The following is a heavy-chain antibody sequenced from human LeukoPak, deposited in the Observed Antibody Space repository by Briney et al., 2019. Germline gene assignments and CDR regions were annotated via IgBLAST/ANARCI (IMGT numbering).Heavy chain of an antibody. CDR1: GFTFSSYA. Sequence: PGGSLRLSCAASGFTFSSYAMSWVRQAPGKGLEWVSAISGSGGSTYYADSVKGRFTISRDNSKNTLYLQMNSLRAEDTGVYYCAKDGSRWYKAGFEYFQHWGQGTLVTVSS. D-gene: IGHD6-13*01. CDR2: ISGSGGST. J-gene: IGHJ1*01. CDR3: AKDGSRWYKAGFEYFQH. V-gene: IGHV3-23*01.